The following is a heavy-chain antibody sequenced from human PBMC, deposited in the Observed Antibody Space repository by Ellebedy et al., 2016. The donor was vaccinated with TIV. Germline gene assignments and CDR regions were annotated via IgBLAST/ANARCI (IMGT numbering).Heavy chain of an antibody. CDR2: INQDGSQK. CDR1: GFTFRNYW. Sequence: GESLKISCAASGFTFRNYWMSWVRQAPGEGPEWVANINQDGSQKNCVDSVKGRFTISRDNAKHSLYVQMNSLRGEDTAVYYCARGPPGNNAGRHDYWGQGTVVTVSS. CDR3: ARGPPGNNAGRHDY. J-gene: IGHJ4*02. V-gene: IGHV3-7*01. D-gene: IGHD1-1*01.